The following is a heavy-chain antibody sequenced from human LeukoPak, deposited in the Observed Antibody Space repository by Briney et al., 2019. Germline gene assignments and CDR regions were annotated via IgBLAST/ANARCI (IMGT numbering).Heavy chain of an antibody. CDR3: ARRGPEFGEPPPYYMDV. Sequence: SETLSLTCTVSGGSISSSSYYWGWIRQPPGKGLEWIGSIYYSGSTYYNPSLKSRVTISVDTSKNQFSLKLSSVTAADTAVYYCARRGPEFGEPPPYYMDVWGKGTTVTVSS. V-gene: IGHV4-39*01. CDR2: IYYSGST. J-gene: IGHJ6*03. CDR1: GGSISSSSYY. D-gene: IGHD3-10*01.